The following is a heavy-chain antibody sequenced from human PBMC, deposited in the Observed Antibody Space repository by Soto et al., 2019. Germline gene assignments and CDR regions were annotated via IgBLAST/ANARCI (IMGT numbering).Heavy chain of an antibody. CDR3: ARSSWGNFGIIIEGTNWFAP. CDR2: ITPIYPTT. D-gene: IGHD1-26*01. J-gene: IGHJ5*02. Sequence: VKVSCKASGGTFYTYTFSWVRQAPGQGLEWMGSITPIYPTTNYAEKFQGRVTMTRDTSASTVYMELSSLRSEDTAVYYCARSSWGNFGIIIEGTNWFAPWGQGTLVTVSS. CDR1: GGTFYTYT. V-gene: IGHV1-69*08.